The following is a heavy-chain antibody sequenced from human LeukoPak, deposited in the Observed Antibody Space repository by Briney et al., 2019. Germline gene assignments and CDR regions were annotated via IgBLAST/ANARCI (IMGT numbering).Heavy chain of an antibody. CDR3: ARERGSKCFDY. V-gene: IGHV3-7*01. D-gene: IGHD3-10*01. J-gene: IGHJ4*02. CDR2: IKQDGSEK. Sequence: GGSLRLSCVDSGFTFSSYWMSWVRQAPGKGLEWVANIKQDGSEKYYVDSVKGRFTISRDNAKNSLYLQMNSLRAEDTAVYYCARERGSKCFDYWGQGTLVTVSS. CDR1: GFTFSSYW.